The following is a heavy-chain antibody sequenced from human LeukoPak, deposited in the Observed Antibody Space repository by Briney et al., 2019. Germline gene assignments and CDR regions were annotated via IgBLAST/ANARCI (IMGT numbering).Heavy chain of an antibody. V-gene: IGHV4-30-2*01. J-gene: IGHJ6*02. CDR2: IYHSGST. CDR3: ASSMVRGVTYYGMDV. D-gene: IGHD3-10*01. Sequence: PSQTLSLTCAVSGGSISSGGYSWSWIRQPPGKGLEWIGYIYHSGSTYYNPSLKSRVTISVDRSKNQFSLKLSSVTAADTAVYYCASSMVRGVTYYGMDVWGQGTTVTVSS. CDR1: GGSISSGGYS.